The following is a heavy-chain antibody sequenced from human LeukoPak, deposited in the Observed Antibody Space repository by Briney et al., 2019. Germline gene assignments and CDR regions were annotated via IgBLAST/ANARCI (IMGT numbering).Heavy chain of an antibody. CDR3: AGEGPISGGDY. V-gene: IGHV1-24*01. CDR1: GYTLTELS. J-gene: IGHJ4*02. Sequence: ASVKVSCKVSGYTLTELSMHWVRQAPGKGLEWMGGFDPEDGETIYAQKFQGRVTLTTDTSTSTAYMDLRSLRSDDTAVYYCAGEGPISGGDYWGQGTLVTVSS. D-gene: IGHD3-3*02. CDR2: FDPEDGET.